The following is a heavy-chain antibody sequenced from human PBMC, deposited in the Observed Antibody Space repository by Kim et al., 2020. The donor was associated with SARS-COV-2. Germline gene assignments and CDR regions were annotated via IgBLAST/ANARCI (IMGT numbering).Heavy chain of an antibody. Sequence: SETLSLTCTVSGGSINSYYWSWIRQPPGKELAWIGHIYYSGTTNYNPSLKSRVSISVDMSKNQFSLKLSSVTAADTAVYYCARRGSLVGRPTLWGQGTRVTVAS. CDR2: IYYSGTT. V-gene: IGHV4-59*08. CDR1: GGSINSYY. J-gene: IGHJ4*02. D-gene: IGHD1-26*01. CDR3: ARRGSLVGRPTL.